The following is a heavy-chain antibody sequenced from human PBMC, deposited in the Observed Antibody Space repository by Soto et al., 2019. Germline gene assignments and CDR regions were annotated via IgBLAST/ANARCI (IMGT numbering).Heavy chain of an antibody. D-gene: IGHD4-17*01. Sequence: QAQLVQSGAEVTQPGASVKVSCEASGYSFTVYYIHWVRQAPGQGLEWMGGIIPIFGTANYAQKFQGRVTITADESTSTAYMELCSLRSEDTAVYYCARAVTTVDRYNWFDPWGQGTLVTVSS. V-gene: IGHV1-69*01. CDR3: ARAVTTVDRYNWFDP. CDR2: IIPIFGTA. CDR1: GYSFTVYY. J-gene: IGHJ5*02.